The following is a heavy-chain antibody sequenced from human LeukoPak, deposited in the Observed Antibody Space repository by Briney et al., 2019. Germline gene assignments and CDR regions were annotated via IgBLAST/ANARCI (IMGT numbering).Heavy chain of an antibody. D-gene: IGHD6-13*01. J-gene: IGHJ3*02. CDR3: AALAAPGKRAFDI. CDR1: GYTFTGYY. V-gene: IGHV1-2*02. CDR2: INPNSGGT. Sequence: ASVKVSCKASGYTFTGYYMHWVRQAPGQGLEWMGWINPNSGGTNYAQKFQGRVTMTRDTSISTAYMELSGLRSDDTAVYYCAALAAPGKRAFDIWGQGTMVTVSS.